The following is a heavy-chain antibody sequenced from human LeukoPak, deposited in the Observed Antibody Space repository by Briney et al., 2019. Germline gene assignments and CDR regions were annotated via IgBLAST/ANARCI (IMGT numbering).Heavy chain of an antibody. D-gene: IGHD6-6*01. CDR2: ISYDGSNK. Sequence: SGGSLRLSCAASGFTFSSYGMHWVRQAPGKGLERVAVISYDGSNKYYADSVKGRFTISRDNSKNTLYLQMNSLRAEDTAVYYCAKSGDSSSSGVNFDYWGQGTLVTVSS. CDR3: AKSGDSSSSGVNFDY. V-gene: IGHV3-30*18. J-gene: IGHJ4*02. CDR1: GFTFSSYG.